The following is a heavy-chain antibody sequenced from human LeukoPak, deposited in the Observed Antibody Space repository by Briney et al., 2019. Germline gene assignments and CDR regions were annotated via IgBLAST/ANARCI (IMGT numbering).Heavy chain of an antibody. V-gene: IGHV4-4*02. CDR3: ARVVDTAPYYFDY. Sequence: SETLSLTCAVSGDSISSPNWWRWVRQPPGKGLQWIGEIYHSGSASYNPSLKSRVTIAVDMSRNQFSLKLTSVIAADTAVYYCARVVDTAPYYFDYWGQGILVTVSS. CDR2: IYHSGSA. D-gene: IGHD5-18*01. J-gene: IGHJ4*02. CDR1: GDSISSPNW.